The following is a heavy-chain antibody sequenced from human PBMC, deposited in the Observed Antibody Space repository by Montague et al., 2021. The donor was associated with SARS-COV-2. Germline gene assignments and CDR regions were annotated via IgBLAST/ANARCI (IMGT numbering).Heavy chain of an antibody. CDR3: AKRSSYLLDT. D-gene: IGHD3-3*01. CDR2: IYHSRTT. J-gene: IGHJ4*02. V-gene: IGHV4-4*02. Sequence: SETLSLTCAVSGASIRTTNFWSWVRQPPGKLLQWIGGIYHSRTTYYSSFLKSRVTISVDESKNQFPLKLTSATAADTAVYFCAKRSSYLLDTRGQGALVTVSS. CDR1: GASIRTTNF.